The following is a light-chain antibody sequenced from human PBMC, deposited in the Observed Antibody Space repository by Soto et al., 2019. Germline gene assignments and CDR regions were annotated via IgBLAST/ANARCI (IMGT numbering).Light chain of an antibody. V-gene: IGKV1-5*03. Sequence: DIQMTHSPSTLSASVGDRVTITCRASQSISSWLAWFQQKPGKAPKLLIYKASTLEGGVPSRFNGSGSGTEFTLSISSLQPDDFATYYCQQYNEYSKTFGQGTKVDIK. J-gene: IGKJ1*01. CDR1: QSISSW. CDR2: KAS. CDR3: QQYNEYSKT.